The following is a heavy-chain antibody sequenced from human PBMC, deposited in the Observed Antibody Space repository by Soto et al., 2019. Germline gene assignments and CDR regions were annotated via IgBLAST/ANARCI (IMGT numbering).Heavy chain of an antibody. CDR3: ARGKDGRRAGTYYFDMDV. J-gene: IGHJ6*03. D-gene: IGHD1-1*01. V-gene: IGHV3-7*01. Sequence: GGSLRLSCAASGFSFRDYWVTWVRQAPGKGLDWVANIKQDGSEKYYLDSLKGRFTISRDNAKNSVYLLMNSLRAEDTAVYYCARGKDGRRAGTYYFDMDVWGKGTMVTVSS. CDR1: GFSFRDYW. CDR2: IKQDGSEK.